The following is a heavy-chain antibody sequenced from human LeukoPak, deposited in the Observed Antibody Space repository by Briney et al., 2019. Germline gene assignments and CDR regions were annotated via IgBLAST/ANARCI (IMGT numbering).Heavy chain of an antibody. Sequence: SETLSLTCAVYGGSFSGYYWSWIRQPPGKGLEWIGEINHSGSTNYNPSLKSRVTISVDTSKNQFSMKLSSVTAEDTAVYYCAREPGRGYCSSTSCYGYYYYYYMDVWGKGTTVTVSS. J-gene: IGHJ6*03. CDR1: GGSFSGYY. D-gene: IGHD2-2*01. CDR2: INHSGST. CDR3: AREPGRGYCSSTSCYGYYYYYYMDV. V-gene: IGHV4-34*01.